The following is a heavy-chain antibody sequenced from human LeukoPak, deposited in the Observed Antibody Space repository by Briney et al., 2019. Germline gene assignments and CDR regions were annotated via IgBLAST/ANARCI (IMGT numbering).Heavy chain of an antibody. CDR2: INTNTGNP. CDR1: GYTFTSYA. Sequence: ASVKVSCKASGYTFTSYAMNWVRQAPGQGLEWMGWINTNTGNPTYAQGFTGRFVFSLDTSVSTAYLQISSLKAEDTAVYYCARDPFGGVIGHYFDYWGQGTLVSVSS. D-gene: IGHD3-16*02. V-gene: IGHV7-4-1*02. J-gene: IGHJ4*02. CDR3: ARDPFGGVIGHYFDY.